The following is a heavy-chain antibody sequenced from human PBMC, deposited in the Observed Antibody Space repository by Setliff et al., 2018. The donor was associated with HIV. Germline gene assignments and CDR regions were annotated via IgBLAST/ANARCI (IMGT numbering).Heavy chain of an antibody. CDR3: AKKVPDNHPFDS. Sequence: PGGFLRLSCAASGFTFSSYGMHWVRQAPGKGLEWVSLISYDGSNKYYADSVKGRFTTSRDNAKNSLYLQMNSLRAEDTAVYYCAKKVPDNHPFDSWGQGSLVTVSS. CDR2: ISYDGSNK. J-gene: IGHJ4*02. V-gene: IGHV3-30*18. CDR1: GFTFSSYG.